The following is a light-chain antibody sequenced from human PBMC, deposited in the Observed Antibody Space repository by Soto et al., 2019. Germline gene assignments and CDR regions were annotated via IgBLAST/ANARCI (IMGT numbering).Light chain of an antibody. CDR3: HPYASSPWT. Sequence: EIVLTQSPGTLSLSPGERATLSCRASQSVSSTYLAWYQQKPGQAPRLLIYDASTRAAGIPDRFSGSGSGTDFTLTIRRLEAEDFAVYYCHPYASSPWTFGQGAKVEIK. CDR1: QSVSSTY. J-gene: IGKJ1*01. CDR2: DAS. V-gene: IGKV3-20*01.